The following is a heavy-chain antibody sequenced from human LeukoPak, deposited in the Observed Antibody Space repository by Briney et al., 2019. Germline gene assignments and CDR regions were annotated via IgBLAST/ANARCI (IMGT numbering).Heavy chain of an antibody. Sequence: GGSLRLSCAASGFTFSSYSMNWVRQAPGKGLGWVSYISSGSSTIYYADSVKGRFTISRDNAKNPLYLQMNSLRAEDTAVYYCARGSVAGLGDYWGQGTLVTVSS. D-gene: IGHD6-19*01. CDR3: ARGSVAGLGDY. J-gene: IGHJ4*02. CDR1: GFTFSSYS. V-gene: IGHV3-48*04. CDR2: ISSGSSTI.